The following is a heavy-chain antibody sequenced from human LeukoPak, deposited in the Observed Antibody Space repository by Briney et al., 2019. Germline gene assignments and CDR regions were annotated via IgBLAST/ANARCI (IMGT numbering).Heavy chain of an antibody. CDR1: GFTFSSYW. V-gene: IGHV3-7*01. CDR3: ARNFQSSH. Sequence: GGSLRLSCAASGFTFSSYWMIWIRQAPGKGLEWVANINEDGSEKNYVDSVMGRFTISRDNAKNSLYLQMNSLRAEDTAVYYCARNFQSSHWGQGTLVTVSS. CDR2: INEDGSEK. J-gene: IGHJ4*02.